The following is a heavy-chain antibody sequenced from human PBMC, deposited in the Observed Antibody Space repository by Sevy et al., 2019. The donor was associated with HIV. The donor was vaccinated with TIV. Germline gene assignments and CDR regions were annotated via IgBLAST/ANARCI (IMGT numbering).Heavy chain of an antibody. CDR3: AIARGAAGPSDDAFDI. D-gene: IGHD6-13*01. CDR1: GGTFSSYA. V-gene: IGHV1-69*13. CDR2: IIPIFGTA. J-gene: IGHJ3*02. Sequence: ASVKVSCKASGGTFSSYAISWVRQAPGQGLEWMGRIIPIFGTANYAQKFQGRVTITADESTSTAYMELSSLRSEDTAVYYCAIARGAAGPSDDAFDIWGQGTMVTVSS.